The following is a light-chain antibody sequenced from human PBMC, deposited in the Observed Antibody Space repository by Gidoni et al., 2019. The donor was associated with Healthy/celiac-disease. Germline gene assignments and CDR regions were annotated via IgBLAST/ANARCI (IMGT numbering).Light chain of an antibody. CDR3: QQYGSSPLT. J-gene: IGKJ4*01. CDR1: QSVSSSY. Sequence: EIVFTQYPGTLSLSSGEKATLSCSASQSVSSSYLAWYQQKPGQAPSILIYGASSRATGIPDRFSGSGSGNDFTLTISRLEPEDFAVYYCQQYGSSPLTFGGGTKVEIK. V-gene: IGKV3-20*01. CDR2: GAS.